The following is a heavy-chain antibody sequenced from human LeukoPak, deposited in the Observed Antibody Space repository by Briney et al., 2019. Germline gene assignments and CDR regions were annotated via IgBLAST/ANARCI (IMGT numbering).Heavy chain of an antibody. CDR2: ISAGNGNT. D-gene: IGHD1-26*01. J-gene: IGHJ4*02. CDR1: GYTFTSYA. V-gene: IGHV1-3*01. CDR3: ARARVLYSGSYHDY. Sequence: GASVKVSCKASGYTFTSYAMHWVRQAPGQRLEWMGWISAGNGNTKYSQKFQGRVTITRDTSASTAYMELSSLRSEDTAVYYCARARVLYSGSYHDYWGQGTLVTVSS.